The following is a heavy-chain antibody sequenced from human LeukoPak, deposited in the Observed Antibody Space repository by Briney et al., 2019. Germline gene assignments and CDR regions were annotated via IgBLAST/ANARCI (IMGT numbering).Heavy chain of an antibody. CDR2: INHSGSS. V-gene: IGHV4-34*01. J-gene: IGHJ3*02. CDR3: ARGRGYNAFDI. D-gene: IGHD5-18*01. CDR1: GGSFSGYY. Sequence: PETLSLTYAVYGGSFSGYYWSWIRQPPGKGLEWIGEINHSGSSNYKPSLKSRVTISVDTSKNQFSLKLSSVTAADTAVYSCARGRGYNAFDIWGQGTMVTVSS.